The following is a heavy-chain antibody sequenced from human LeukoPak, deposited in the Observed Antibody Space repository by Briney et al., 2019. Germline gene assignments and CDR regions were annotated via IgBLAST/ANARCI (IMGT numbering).Heavy chain of an antibody. CDR2: INPNSGDT. V-gene: IGHV1-2*02. J-gene: IGHJ4*02. Sequence: ASVKVSCKASGYTFDSFGINWVRQAPGQGLEWMGWINPNSGDTNYAQKFQGRVTVTRDTSISTAYMELSRLRSDDTAVYYCARVGSSGWYVHPTLDYWGQGTLVTVSS. CDR1: GYTFDSFG. D-gene: IGHD6-19*01. CDR3: ARVGSSGWYVHPTLDY.